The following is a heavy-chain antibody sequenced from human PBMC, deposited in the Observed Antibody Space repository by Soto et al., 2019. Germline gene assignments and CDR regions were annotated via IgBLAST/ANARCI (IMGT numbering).Heavy chain of an antibody. CDR3: ANDPGYSLDY. V-gene: IGHV4-59*11. D-gene: IGHD5-12*01. J-gene: IGHJ4*02. CDR1: GDSISTHY. CDR2: IYYTGST. Sequence: PSEALSLTCTVSGDSISTHYWSWIRQPPGKGLEWIGYIYYTGSTYYNPSLKSRVTMSMDTSKNQFSLQLNSVTPEGAAVYYCANDPGYSLDYWGQGTQVTVSS.